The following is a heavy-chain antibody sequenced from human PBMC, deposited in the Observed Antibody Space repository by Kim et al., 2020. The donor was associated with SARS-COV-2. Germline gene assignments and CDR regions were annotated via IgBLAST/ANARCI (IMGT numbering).Heavy chain of an antibody. CDR1: GFTFSSYS. CDR3: ARVSQQLRSYYYYYMDV. CDR2: ISSSSSYI. D-gene: IGHD6-13*01. Sequence: GGSLRLSCAASGFTFSSYSMNWVRQAPGKGLEWVSSISSSSSYIYYADSVKGRFTISRDNAKNSLYLQMNSLRAEDTAVYYCARVSQQLRSYYYYYMDVWGKGTTVTVSS. V-gene: IGHV3-21*01. J-gene: IGHJ6*03.